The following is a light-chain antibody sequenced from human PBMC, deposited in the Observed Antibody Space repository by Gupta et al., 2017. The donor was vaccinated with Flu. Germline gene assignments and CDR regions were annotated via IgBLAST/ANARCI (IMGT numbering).Light chain of an antibody. V-gene: IGKV4-1*01. CDR3: QQDVGNPHT. CDR1: QSVFYSSTNKNY. CDR2: WAS. J-gene: IGKJ4*01. Sequence: SLGERAAINCKSSQSVFYSSTNKNYLTWYQQKPGQPPKVLIYWASTRESGVPDRFSGSGSGTDFTLTISSLHAEDVAVYYCQQDVGNPHTFGGGTKVEI.